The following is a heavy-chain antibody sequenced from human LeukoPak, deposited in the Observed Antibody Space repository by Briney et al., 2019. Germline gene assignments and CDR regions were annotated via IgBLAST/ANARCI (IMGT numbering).Heavy chain of an antibody. J-gene: IGHJ5*02. CDR3: AREWVRRFHP. V-gene: IGHV3-48*03. D-gene: IGHD1-26*01. CDR2: ISSSGSTI. CDR1: GFTFSSYE. Sequence: GGSLRLSCAASGFTFSSYEMNWVRQAPGKGLEWVSYISSSGSTIYYADSVKGRFTISRDNAKNSLYLQMNSLRAEDTAVYYCAREWVRRFHPRGQGTLVTVSS.